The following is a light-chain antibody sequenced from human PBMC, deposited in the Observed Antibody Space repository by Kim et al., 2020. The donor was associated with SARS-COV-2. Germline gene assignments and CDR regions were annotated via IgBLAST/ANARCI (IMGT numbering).Light chain of an antibody. V-gene: IGLV2-14*03. CDR2: DVS. J-gene: IGLJ2*01. Sequence: GQSITTSCTGTSSDVGGYNSVSWYQQHPGKAPKLMIYDVSKRPSGASIRFSGSKSVNTASLTISGLQAEDEADYYCSSYTSSSTLIFGGGTQLTVL. CDR3: SSYTSSSTLI. CDR1: SSDVGGYNS.